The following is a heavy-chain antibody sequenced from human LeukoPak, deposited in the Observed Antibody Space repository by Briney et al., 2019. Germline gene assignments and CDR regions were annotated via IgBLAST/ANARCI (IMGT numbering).Heavy chain of an antibody. V-gene: IGHV3-53*01. CDR1: GFTVSNNY. CDR3: ARDQSDFWSVGYYYMDV. CDR2: IYSGGST. D-gene: IGHD3-3*01. J-gene: IGHJ6*03. Sequence: GGSPRLSCAASGFTVSNNYMSWVRQAPGKGLEWVSVIYSGGSTYFADSVKGRFTLSRDFSKNTLYLQMNSLRAEDTAVYYCARDQSDFWSVGYYYMDVWGKGTTVTVSS.